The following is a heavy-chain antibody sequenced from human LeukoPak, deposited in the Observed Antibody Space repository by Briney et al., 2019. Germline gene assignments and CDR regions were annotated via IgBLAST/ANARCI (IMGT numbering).Heavy chain of an antibody. V-gene: IGHV1-24*01. CDR1: GYTLTELS. J-gene: IGHJ4*02. D-gene: IGHD3-3*01. CDR2: FDPEDGET. CDR3: ATEQTIFGVVPLGLGY. Sequence: ASVKVSCEVSGYTLTELSMHWVRQAPGKGLEWMGGFDPEDGETIYAQKFQGRVTMTEDTSTDTAYMELSSLRSEDTAVYYCATEQTIFGVVPLGLGYWGQGTLVTVSS.